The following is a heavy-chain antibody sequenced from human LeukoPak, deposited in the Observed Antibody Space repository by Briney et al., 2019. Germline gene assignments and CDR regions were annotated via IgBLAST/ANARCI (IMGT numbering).Heavy chain of an antibody. Sequence: PSETLSLTCTVSGGSISSSSYYWGWIRRPPGKGLEWIGSIYYSGSTYYNPSLKSRVTISVDTSKNQFSLKLSSVTAADTAVYYCASPSRVGGGSCFGYWGQGTLVTVSS. J-gene: IGHJ4*02. CDR2: IYYSGST. V-gene: IGHV4-39*01. CDR3: ASPSRVGGGSCFGY. CDR1: GGSISSSSYY. D-gene: IGHD2-15*01.